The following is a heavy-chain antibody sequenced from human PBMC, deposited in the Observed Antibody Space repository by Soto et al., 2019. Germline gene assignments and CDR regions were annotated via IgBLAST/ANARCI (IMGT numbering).Heavy chain of an antibody. D-gene: IGHD6-25*01. CDR1: GYTFTTYG. Sequence: QVQLVQSGGEVKRPGASVKVSCKASGYTFTTYGISWVRQAPGQGLEWMGWINTHNGDTEHQQKLQGRVSMTRDTSTRTAYLEVRSLRSDDTAVYYCARPGAAPYDCYGLDVWGQGTTVTVSS. V-gene: IGHV1-18*01. J-gene: IGHJ6*02. CDR2: INTHNGDT. CDR3: ARPGAAPYDCYGLDV.